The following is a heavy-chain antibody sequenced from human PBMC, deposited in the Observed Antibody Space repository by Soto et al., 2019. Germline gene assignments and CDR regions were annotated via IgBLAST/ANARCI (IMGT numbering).Heavy chain of an antibody. CDR1: GGSISSSNW. CDR2: IYHSGST. D-gene: IGHD3-9*01. CDR3: ARRWKTIDGAPLDY. J-gene: IGHJ4*02. V-gene: IGHV4-4*02. Sequence: QVQLQESGPGLVKPSGTLSLTCAVSGGSISSSNWWSWVRQPPGKGLEWLGEIYHSGSTNYNPSLKSRVTISVDKSKNHFSLKLSSVTAADTAVYYCARRWKTIDGAPLDYWGQGTLVTVSS.